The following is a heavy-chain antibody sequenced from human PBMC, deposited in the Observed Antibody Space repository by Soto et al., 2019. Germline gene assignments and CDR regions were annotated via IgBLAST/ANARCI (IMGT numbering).Heavy chain of an antibody. D-gene: IGHD3-10*01. CDR3: ARVRITMVRGYGMDV. CDR1: GASISGFY. J-gene: IGHJ6*02. CDR2: IYATGST. Sequence: PSETLSLTCTVSGASISGFYWSWIRKSAGKGLEWIGRIYATGSTYYNPSLKSRVTISVDTSKNQFSLKLSSVTAADTAVYYCARVRITMVRGYGMDVWGQGTTVTVSS. V-gene: IGHV4-4*07.